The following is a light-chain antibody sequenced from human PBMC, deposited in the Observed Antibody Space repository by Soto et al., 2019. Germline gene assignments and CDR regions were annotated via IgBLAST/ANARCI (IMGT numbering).Light chain of an antibody. CDR2: EGS. V-gene: IGLV2-23*01. CDR1: SSDVGSYNL. Sequence: QSALTQPASVSGSPGQSITISCTGTSSDVGSYNLVSWYQQHPGKAPKLMIYEGSKRPSGVSNRFSGSKSGNTASLTISGLQAEDEADYYCCSYAGGSTYVFGTGTKFTVL. CDR3: CSYAGGSTYV. J-gene: IGLJ1*01.